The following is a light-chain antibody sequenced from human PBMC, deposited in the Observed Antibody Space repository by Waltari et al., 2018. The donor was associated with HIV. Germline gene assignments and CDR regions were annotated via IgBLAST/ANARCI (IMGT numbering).Light chain of an antibody. V-gene: IGLV1-40*03. CDR1: SSNIRAGYD. J-gene: IGLJ2*01. Sequence: QSVLTQPPSLSGAPGQRITVSCSGPSSNIRAGYDVHWYQQLPGTAPKLLLYKNKNRPSGVPDRFSASKSDASASLAITGLQAADEGDYFCQSYDTSLSAWVFGGGTRLTVL. CDR3: QSYDTSLSAWV. CDR2: KNK.